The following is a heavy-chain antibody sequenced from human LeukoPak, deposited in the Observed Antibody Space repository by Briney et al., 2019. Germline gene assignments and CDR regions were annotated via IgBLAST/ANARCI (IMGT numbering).Heavy chain of an antibody. CDR2: IKEDGSQK. V-gene: IGHV3-7*01. CDR3: ARVPRSGDSSGYSHHVDY. J-gene: IGHJ4*02. D-gene: IGHD3-22*01. Sequence: GGSLRLSCAAAGFTFSSYWMSWVRQAPGKGLEWVTNIKEDGSQKYYVDSVRGRFTISRDNSKNSLYLQMNSLRAEDTAVYYCARVPRSGDSSGYSHHVDYWGQGTLVTVSS. CDR1: GFTFSSYW.